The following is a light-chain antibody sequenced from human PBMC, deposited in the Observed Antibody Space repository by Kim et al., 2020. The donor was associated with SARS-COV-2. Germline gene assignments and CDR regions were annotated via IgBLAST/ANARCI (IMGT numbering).Light chain of an antibody. CDR2: GNN. V-gene: IGLV1-51*02. J-gene: IGLJ1*01. CDR3: GTWDSSLSGYL. CDR1: SSNIGNNS. Sequence: GQKVTFSCSGSSSNIGNNSVSWYQQLPGTAPKLLIYGNNQRPSGVPDRFSGSKSGTSASLAISGLQSGDEADYYCGTWDSSLSGYLFGTGTQVTVL.